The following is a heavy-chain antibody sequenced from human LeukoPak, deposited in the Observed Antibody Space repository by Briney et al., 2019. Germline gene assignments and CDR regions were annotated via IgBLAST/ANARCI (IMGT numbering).Heavy chain of an antibody. CDR1: GLIFRNYA. V-gene: IGHV3-23*01. CDR2: ISGDGAET. D-gene: IGHD4-11*01. J-gene: IGHJ4*02. CDR3: AKGGHYSFFDY. Sequence: GGSLRLSCTASGLIFRNYAMTWVRQAPRKGLEWVSTISGDGAETFYADSVKGRFTISRDNSKNAHYLQMSSLRAEDTGIYYCAKGGHYSFFDYWGQGTLVTVSS.